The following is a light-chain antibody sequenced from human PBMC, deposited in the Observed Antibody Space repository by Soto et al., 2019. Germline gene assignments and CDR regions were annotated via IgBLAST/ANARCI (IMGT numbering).Light chain of an antibody. CDR3: SAYTSSSTLAV. V-gene: IGLV2-14*01. CDR2: DVS. J-gene: IGLJ2*01. Sequence: QSALTQPASVSGSPGQSITISCTGTSSDVGGYNYVSWYQQHPGKAPKLMIYDVSNRPSGVYNRFSGSKSGNTASLTISGLQAEDEADYYCSAYTSSSTLAVFGGGTKLTVL. CDR1: SSDVGGYNY.